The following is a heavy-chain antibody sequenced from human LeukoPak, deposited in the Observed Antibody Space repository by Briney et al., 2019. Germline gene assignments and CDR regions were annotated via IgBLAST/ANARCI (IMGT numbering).Heavy chain of an antibody. CDR1: GGSISSSSYY. D-gene: IGHD3-22*01. J-gene: IGHJ4*02. CDR2: IYYSGST. V-gene: IGHV4-39*01. Sequence: SETLSLTCTVSGGSISSSSYYWGWIRQPPGKGLEWIGSIYYSGSTYYNPSLKSRVTISVDTSKNQFSLKLSSVTAADTAVYYCASGDSSGYSTWAYWGQGTLVTVSS. CDR3: ASGDSSGYSTWAY.